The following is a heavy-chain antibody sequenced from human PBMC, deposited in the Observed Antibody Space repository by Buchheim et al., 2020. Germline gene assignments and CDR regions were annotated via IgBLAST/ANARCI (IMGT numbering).Heavy chain of an antibody. CDR1: GGPFSGYY. CDR2: INHSGST. CDR3: ARGGLDIVVVPAAIVSEGWFDP. V-gene: IGHV4-34*01. D-gene: IGHD2-2*03. J-gene: IGHJ5*02. Sequence: QVQLQQWGAGLLKPSETLSLTCAVYGGPFSGYYWSWIRQPPGKGLEWIGEINHSGSTNYNPSLKSRVTISVDTSKNQLSLKLSSVTAADTAVYYCARGGLDIVVVPAAIVSEGWFDPWGQGTL.